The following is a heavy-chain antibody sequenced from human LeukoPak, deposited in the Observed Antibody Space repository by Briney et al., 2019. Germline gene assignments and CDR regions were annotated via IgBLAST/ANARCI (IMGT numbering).Heavy chain of an antibody. CDR1: GYTFTSYD. V-gene: IGHV1-8*01. D-gene: IGHD3-3*01. CDR3: ARTVSEYDFWSGYYPRSWFDP. Sequence: ASVKVSCKASGYTFTSYDINWVRQATGQGLEWMGWMNPNSGNTGYAQKFQGRVTMTRNTSISTAYMELSSLRSEDTAVYYCARTVSEYDFWSGYYPRSWFDPWGQGTLVTVSS. J-gene: IGHJ5*02. CDR2: MNPNSGNT.